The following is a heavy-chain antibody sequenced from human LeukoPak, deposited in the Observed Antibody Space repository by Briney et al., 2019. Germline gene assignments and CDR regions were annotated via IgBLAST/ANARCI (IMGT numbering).Heavy chain of an antibody. CDR1: GYTFTGYY. D-gene: IGHD3-10*01. Sequence: ASVKVSCKASGYTFTGYYMHWVRQAPGQGLEWMGWINPNSGGTNYAQKFQGRVTMTRDTSISTAYMELSRLRSDDTDVYYCARGAGDPTMVRGVIITCYGMDVWGQGTTVTVSS. V-gene: IGHV1-2*02. J-gene: IGHJ6*02. CDR3: ARGAGDPTMVRGVIITCYGMDV. CDR2: INPNSGGT.